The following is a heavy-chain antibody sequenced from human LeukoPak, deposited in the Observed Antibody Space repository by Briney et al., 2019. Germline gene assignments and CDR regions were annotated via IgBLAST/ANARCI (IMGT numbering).Heavy chain of an antibody. CDR3: ARDQSIAGPTTADY. J-gene: IGHJ4*02. D-gene: IGHD1-26*01. V-gene: IGHV3-48*03. CDR2: ISRSGNTV. CDR1: GFTFSTYE. Sequence: GGSLRLSCAASGFTFSTYEMNWVRQAPGKGLEWVSFISRSGNTVYYADSVKGRFTISRDNAKNSLYLQMTSLRAEDTAVYYCARDQSIAGPTTADYWGQGTLVTVSS.